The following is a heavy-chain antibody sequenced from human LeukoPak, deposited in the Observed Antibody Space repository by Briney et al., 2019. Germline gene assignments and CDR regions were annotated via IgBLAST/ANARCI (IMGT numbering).Heavy chain of an antibody. CDR3: ARDQASTVVVPLALH. D-gene: IGHD2-2*01. Sequence: ASVKVSCKASGYTFTGYYMHWVRQAPGQGLEWMGWINPNSGGTNYAQKFQGRVTMTRDTSISTAYMELSRLRSDDTAVYYCARDQASTVVVPLALHWGQGTLVTVSS. J-gene: IGHJ1*01. CDR2: INPNSGGT. V-gene: IGHV1-2*02. CDR1: GYTFTGYY.